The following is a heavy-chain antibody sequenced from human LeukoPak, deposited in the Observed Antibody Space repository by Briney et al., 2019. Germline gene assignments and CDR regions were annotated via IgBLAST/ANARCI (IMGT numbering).Heavy chain of an antibody. Sequence: PSETLSLTCTVSGGSMSGHWWSWIRQSPGKGLEWIGDIFYSGGTNNNSPLKSRLTMSLDTSKNQFYLKLSSVTAADTAMYYCARRNTADASIDFWGQGILLIASS. D-gene: IGHD2/OR15-2a*01. V-gene: IGHV4-59*08. CDR1: GGSMSGHW. CDR2: IFYSGGT. CDR3: ARRNTADASIDF. J-gene: IGHJ4*02.